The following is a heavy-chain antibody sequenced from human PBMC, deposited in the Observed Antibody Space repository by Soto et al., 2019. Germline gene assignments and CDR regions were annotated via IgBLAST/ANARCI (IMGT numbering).Heavy chain of an antibody. V-gene: IGHV3-30*18. CDR2: ISYDGSNK. CDR3: AKLRPRVGYYDYVRDAFDI. CDR1: GFTFSSYG. D-gene: IGHD3-16*01. J-gene: IGHJ3*02. Sequence: GGSLRLSCAASGFTFSSYGMHWVRQAPGKGLEWVAVISYDGSNKYYADSVKSRFTISRDNSKNTLYLQMNSLRAEDTAVYYCAKLRPRVGYYDYVRDAFDIWGQGTMVTVSS.